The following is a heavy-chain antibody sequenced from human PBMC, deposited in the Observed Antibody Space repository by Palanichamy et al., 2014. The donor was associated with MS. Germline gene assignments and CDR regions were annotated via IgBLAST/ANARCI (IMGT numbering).Heavy chain of an antibody. V-gene: IGHV1-46*01. CDR1: GYTFGSYY. CDR3: TREGHPYTSSALFTY. D-gene: IGHD3-10*01. J-gene: IGHJ4*02. CDR2: INPTGRST. Sequence: QVQLVQSGAEVKKPGASVKISCETSGYTFGSYYIHWVRQAPGQGLEWVGLINPTGRSTTYAQRFQGRVTVTRDTSTSTVYMDLSSLTSEDTAVYYCTREGHPYTSSALFTYWGQGILVIVSS.